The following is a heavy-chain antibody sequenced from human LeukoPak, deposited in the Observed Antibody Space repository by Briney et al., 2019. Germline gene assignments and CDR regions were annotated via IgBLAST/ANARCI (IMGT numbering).Heavy chain of an antibody. Sequence: PSETLSLTCTVSGGSISSSSYYWGWIRQPPGKGLEWIGSIYYSGSTYYNPSLKSRVTISVDTSKNQFSLKLSSVTAADTAVYYCARATPGIAAAGTFYFDYWGQGTLVTVSS. J-gene: IGHJ4*02. CDR2: IYYSGST. CDR3: ARATPGIAAAGTFYFDY. D-gene: IGHD6-13*01. V-gene: IGHV4-39*07. CDR1: GGSISSSSYY.